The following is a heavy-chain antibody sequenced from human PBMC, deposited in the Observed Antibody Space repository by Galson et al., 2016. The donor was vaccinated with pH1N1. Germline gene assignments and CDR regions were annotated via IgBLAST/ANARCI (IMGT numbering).Heavy chain of an antibody. D-gene: IGHD2-2*01. J-gene: IGHJ6*03. CDR2: IVPLFNTL. Sequence: SVKVSCKASGGTFTNYPISWVRQAPGQTLEWMGGIVPLFNTLHYAQKFRGRLTITADKSTSTAYMELSCLSSEDSAIYYCAREERDCSSTSCFSDNYYYYYFMGVWGKGTTVTVSS. CDR1: GGTFTNYP. V-gene: IGHV1-69*06. CDR3: AREERDCSSTSCFSDNYYYYYFMGV.